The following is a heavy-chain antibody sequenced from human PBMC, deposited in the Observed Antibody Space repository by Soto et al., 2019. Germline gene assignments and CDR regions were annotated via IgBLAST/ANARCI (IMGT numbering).Heavy chain of an antibody. CDR1: GGSFSGYY. CDR2: INHSGST. D-gene: IGHD2-15*01. CDR3: ARWVAPNWFDP. J-gene: IGHJ5*02. V-gene: IGHV4-34*01. Sequence: SETLSLTCAVYGGSFSGYYWSWIRQPPGKGLEWIGEINHSGSTNYNPSLKSRVTISVDTSKNQFSLKLSSVTAADTAVYYCARWVAPNWFDPWGQGTLVTVSS.